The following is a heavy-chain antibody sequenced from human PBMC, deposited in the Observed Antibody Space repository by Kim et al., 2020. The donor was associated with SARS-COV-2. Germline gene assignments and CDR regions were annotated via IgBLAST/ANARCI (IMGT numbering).Heavy chain of an antibody. CDR1: GGSISSSSYY. CDR3: ARDVVLWFGELLSFYY. V-gene: IGHV4-39*07. J-gene: IGHJ6*01. Sequence: SETLSLTCTVSGGSISSSSYYWGWIRQPPGKGLEWIGSIYYSGSTYYNPSLKSRVTISVDTSKNQFSLKLSSVTAADTAVYYCARDVVLWFGELLSFYY. D-gene: IGHD3-10*01. CDR2: IYYSGST.